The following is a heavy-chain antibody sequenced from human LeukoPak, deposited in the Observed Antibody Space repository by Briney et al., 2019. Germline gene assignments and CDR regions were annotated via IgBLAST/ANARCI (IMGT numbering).Heavy chain of an antibody. CDR1: GYTFTSYY. CDR3: ARADSSGSCDY. CDR2: INPSGGST. J-gene: IGHJ4*02. V-gene: IGHV1-46*01. D-gene: IGHD3-22*01. Sequence: ASVKVSCKASGYTFTSYYRHWVRQAPGQGLEWMGIINPSGGSTSYAQKFQGRVTLTRDTSTSTVYMELSSLRSEDTAVYYCARADSSGSCDYWGQGTLVTVSS.